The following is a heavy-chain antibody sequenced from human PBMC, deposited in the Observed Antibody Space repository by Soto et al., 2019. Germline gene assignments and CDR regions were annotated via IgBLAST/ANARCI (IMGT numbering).Heavy chain of an antibody. CDR1: GFTFSSYG. D-gene: IGHD3-22*01. Sequence: PGGSLRLSCAASGFTFSSYGMHWVRQAPGKGLEWVAVISYDGSNKYYADSVKGRFTISRDNSKNTLYLQMNSLRAEDTAVYYCATEYYYDSSGYYSIYYGMDVWGQGTTVTAP. V-gene: IGHV3-30*03. J-gene: IGHJ6*02. CDR2: ISYDGSNK. CDR3: ATEYYYDSSGYYSIYYGMDV.